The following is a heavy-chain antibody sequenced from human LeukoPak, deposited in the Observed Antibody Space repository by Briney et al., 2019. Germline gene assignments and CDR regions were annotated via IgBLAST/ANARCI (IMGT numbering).Heavy chain of an antibody. J-gene: IGHJ4*02. Sequence: GGSLRLSCAASGFTFNNYAMSWVRQPPGKGLQWVSFISDSAGTTYYADSVKGRFTISRDNSKNTLYLQMNSLRAEDTAVYYCARSRTTAGFYFDYWGQGTLVTASS. D-gene: IGHD2/OR15-2a*01. CDR2: ISDSAGTT. V-gene: IGHV3-23*01. CDR1: GFTFNNYA. CDR3: ARSRTTAGFYFDY.